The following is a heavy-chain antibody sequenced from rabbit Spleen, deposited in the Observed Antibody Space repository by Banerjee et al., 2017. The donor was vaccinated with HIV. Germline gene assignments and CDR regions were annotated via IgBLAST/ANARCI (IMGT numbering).Heavy chain of an antibody. D-gene: IGHD7-1*01. V-gene: IGHV1S40*01. Sequence: QSLEESGGDLVKPGASLTLTCTASGFSFSSNYYMCWVRQAPGKGLEWIACIFAGSGGATYYASWAKGRFTISKTSSTTVTLQMTSLTAADTATYFCARDTGTSFSTYGMDLWGPGTLVTVS. J-gene: IGHJ6*01. CDR3: ARDTGTSFSTYGMDL. CDR1: GFSFSSNYY. CDR2: IFAGSGGAT.